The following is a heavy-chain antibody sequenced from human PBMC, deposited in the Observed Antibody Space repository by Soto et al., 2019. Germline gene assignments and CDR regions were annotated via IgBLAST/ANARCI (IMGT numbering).Heavy chain of an antibody. CDR3: AKGKANSVFGVDTLFDY. Sequence: GGSLRLSCAASGFTFSNHAMSWVRQAPGKGLEWVSLISGSGGNTNYADSVRGRFTISRDDSKKTVYLQMNSLRADDTAVYYCAKGKANSVFGVDTLFDYWGQGTLVTVSS. V-gene: IGHV3-23*01. CDR1: GFTFSNHA. CDR2: ISGSGGNT. D-gene: IGHD3-3*01. J-gene: IGHJ4*02.